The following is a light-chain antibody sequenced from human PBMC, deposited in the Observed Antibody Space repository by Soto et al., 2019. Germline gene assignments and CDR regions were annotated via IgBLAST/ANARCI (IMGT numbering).Light chain of an antibody. CDR3: QQYDSYSRT. CDR1: QSISSW. CDR2: DAS. Sequence: DIQMTPSPSTLSASVVDIVTITCLASQSISSWLAWYQHKPGKAPNLLIYDASSLQGGVPSRFSGSGSGTEFTLTISSLQPEDFATYYCQQYDSYSRTCGQGTTGDIK. J-gene: IGKJ1*01. V-gene: IGKV1-5*01.